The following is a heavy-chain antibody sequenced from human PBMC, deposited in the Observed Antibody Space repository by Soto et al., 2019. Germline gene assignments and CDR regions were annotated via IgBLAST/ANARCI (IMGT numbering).Heavy chain of an antibody. J-gene: IGHJ4*02. Sequence: GGSLRLSCTASGFTFGDYAMSWFRQAPGKGLEWVGFIRSKAYGGTTEYAASVKGRFTISRDDSKSIAYLQMNSLKTEDTAVYYCTRGPVEWLRLFDYWGQGTLVTVSS. CDR3: TRGPVEWLRLFDY. CDR2: IRSKAYGGTT. V-gene: IGHV3-49*03. CDR1: GFTFGDYA. D-gene: IGHD5-12*01.